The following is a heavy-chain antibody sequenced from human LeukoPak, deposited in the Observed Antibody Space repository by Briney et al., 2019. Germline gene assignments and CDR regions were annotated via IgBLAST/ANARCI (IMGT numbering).Heavy chain of an antibody. V-gene: IGHV1-46*01. Sequence: GASVKVSCKASGYTFTGYYMHRVRQAPGQGLEWMGIINPSGGSTSYAQKFQGRVTMTRDMSTSTVYMELSSLRSEDTAVYYCARPDSGYDLLNWGQGTLVTVSS. CDR1: GYTFTGYY. J-gene: IGHJ4*02. D-gene: IGHD5-12*01. CDR2: INPSGGST. CDR3: ARPDSGYDLLN.